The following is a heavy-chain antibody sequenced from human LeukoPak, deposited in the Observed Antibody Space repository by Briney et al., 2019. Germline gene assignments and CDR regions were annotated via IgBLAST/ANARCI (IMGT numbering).Heavy chain of an antibody. D-gene: IGHD5-18*01. J-gene: IGHJ6*02. Sequence: SETLSLTCTVSGGSISSYYWSWIRQPPGKGLEWIGYIYYSGCTNYNPSLKSRVTISVDTSKNQFSLKLSSVTAADTAVYYCARWEGYSYDYYYYGMDVWGQGTTVTVSS. V-gene: IGHV4-59*08. CDR2: IYYSGCT. CDR3: ARWEGYSYDYYYYGMDV. CDR1: GGSISSYY.